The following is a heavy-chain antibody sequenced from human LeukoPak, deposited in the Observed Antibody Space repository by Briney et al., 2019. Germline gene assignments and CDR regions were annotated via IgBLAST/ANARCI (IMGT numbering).Heavy chain of an antibody. CDR3: AKESSQSYCLDY. D-gene: IGHD3-10*01. Sequence: GGSLRLSCAASGFTVSSNYMSWVRQAPGKGLEWVSAITGRGGSTYYADSVKGRFTISRDNSKNTLYLQMNSLRAEDTAIYYCAKESSQSYCLDYWGQGTLVTVSS. CDR2: ITGRGGST. J-gene: IGHJ4*02. CDR1: GFTVSSNY. V-gene: IGHV3-23*01.